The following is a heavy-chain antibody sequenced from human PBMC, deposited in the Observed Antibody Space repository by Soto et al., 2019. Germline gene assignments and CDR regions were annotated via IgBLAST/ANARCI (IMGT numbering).Heavy chain of an antibody. CDR1: GFSFSTYG. D-gene: IGHD1-7*01. Sequence: QVHLVESGGGVVQPGRSLRLSCAASGFSFSTYGMHWVRQAPGKGLEWVAFISNDGSNKYYADSVKGRFTISRDNSKNTLYLQMNSLSAEDTAVYYCAKGFVNYCAFDYWGQGTLVTVSS. J-gene: IGHJ4*02. V-gene: IGHV3-30*18. CDR2: ISNDGSNK. CDR3: AKGFVNYCAFDY.